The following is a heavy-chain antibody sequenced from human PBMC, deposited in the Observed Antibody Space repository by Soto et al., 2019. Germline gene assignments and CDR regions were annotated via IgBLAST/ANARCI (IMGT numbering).Heavy chain of an antibody. Sequence: QVQLVESGGGVVQPGRSVRLSCAASGFTFSTDSIHWVRQSPGRGLEWVALISYDGSTKYYADSVKGRFTSSRENSNNQLFLQMNSLIGEYTAVYYCALDSRMDVWGQGHTVTVSS. V-gene: IGHV3-30-3*01. J-gene: IGHJ6*02. CDR1: GFTFSTDS. CDR2: ISYDGSTK. CDR3: ALDSRMDV.